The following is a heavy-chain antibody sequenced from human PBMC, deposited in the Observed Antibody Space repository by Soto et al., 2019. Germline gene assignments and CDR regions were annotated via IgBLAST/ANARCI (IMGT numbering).Heavy chain of an antibody. CDR3: VGEVGFQLIY. Sequence: EVQLVESGGGLVQPGGSLRLSCAASGFTFSTHSMNWVRQAPGKGLEWISYITSSSVTMYADSVKGRFTISRDNDKNSLYLQMNSLRVEDTAVYFCVGEVGFQLIYWGKGTLVTVSS. J-gene: IGHJ4*02. CDR2: ITSSSVT. D-gene: IGHD1-26*01. CDR1: GFTFSTHS. V-gene: IGHV3-48*01.